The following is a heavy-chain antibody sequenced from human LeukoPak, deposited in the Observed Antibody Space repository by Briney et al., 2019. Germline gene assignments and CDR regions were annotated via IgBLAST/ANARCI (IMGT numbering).Heavy chain of an antibody. J-gene: IGHJ4*02. Sequence: PGRSLRLSCTASGFTFTTYAMHWVRQAPGKGLEWVAVISYDGSNKYYADSVKGRFPISRDNSKSTLYLQMNSLRAEDTAVYYCAKDLGRYYYDTFDYWGQGTLVTVSS. CDR2: ISYDGSNK. D-gene: IGHD3-22*01. V-gene: IGHV3-30-3*01. CDR1: GFTFTTYA. CDR3: AKDLGRYYYDTFDY.